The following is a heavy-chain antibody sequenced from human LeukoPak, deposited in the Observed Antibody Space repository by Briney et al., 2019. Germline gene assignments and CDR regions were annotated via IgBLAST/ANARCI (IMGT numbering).Heavy chain of an antibody. CDR1: GFTFSSYA. J-gene: IGHJ4*02. D-gene: IGHD6-6*01. CDR3: AKDLTYSSSSWFDY. V-gene: IGHV3-23*01. CDR2: ISDSGDNT. Sequence: GGSLRLSCAASGFTFSSYAMTWLRQAPGKGLEWVSIISDSGDNTYYADSVKGRFTISRDNSKNTLYLQMNSLRAEDTAVYYCAKDLTYSSSSWFDYWGQGTLVTVSS.